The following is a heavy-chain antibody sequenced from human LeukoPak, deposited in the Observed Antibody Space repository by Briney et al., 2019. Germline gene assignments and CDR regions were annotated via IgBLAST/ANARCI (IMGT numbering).Heavy chain of an antibody. Sequence: GGSLRLSCAASRFTFSSYGMHWVRQAPGKGLEWVAFIRYDGSNKYYADSVKGRFTISRDNSKNTLYLQMNSLRAEDTAVYYCAVVNYDFWSGYETGFDYWGQGTLVTVSS. D-gene: IGHD3-3*01. V-gene: IGHV3-30*02. J-gene: IGHJ4*02. CDR1: RFTFSSYG. CDR3: AVVNYDFWSGYETGFDY. CDR2: IRYDGSNK.